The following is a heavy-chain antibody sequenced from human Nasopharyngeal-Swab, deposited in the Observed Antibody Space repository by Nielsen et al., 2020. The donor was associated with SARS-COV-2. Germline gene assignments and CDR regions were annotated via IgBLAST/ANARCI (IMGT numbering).Heavy chain of an antibody. V-gene: IGHV3-23*01. CDR3: AKDRDSGDDSGEYYHYYGMDV. D-gene: IGHD5-12*01. Sequence: GESLKIPCAASGFIFSSYAMNWVRQAPGRGLEWVSAISGGDDSTKYADSVKGRFTISRDNSKNTLDLQMNSLRAEDTAIYYCAKDRDSGDDSGEYYHYYGMDVWGQGTTVTVSS. CDR1: GFIFSSYA. J-gene: IGHJ6*02. CDR2: ISGGDDST.